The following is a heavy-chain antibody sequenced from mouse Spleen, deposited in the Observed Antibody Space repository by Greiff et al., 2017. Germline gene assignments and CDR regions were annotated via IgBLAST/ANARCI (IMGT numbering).Heavy chain of an antibody. Sequence: QVQLQQSGPQLVRPGASVKISCKASGYSFTSYWMHWVKQRPGQGLEWIGMIDPSDSETRLNQKFKDKATLTVDKSSSTAYMQLSSPTSEDSAVYYCARSEGYPLFDYWGQGTTLTVSS. CDR3: ARSEGYPLFDY. D-gene: IGHD2-2*01. CDR1: GYSFTSYW. CDR2: IDPSDSET. V-gene: IGHV1S127*01. J-gene: IGHJ2*01.